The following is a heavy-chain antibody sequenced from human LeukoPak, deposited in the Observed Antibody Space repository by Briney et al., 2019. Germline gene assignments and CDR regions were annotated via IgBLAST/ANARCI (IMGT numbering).Heavy chain of an antibody. D-gene: IGHD1-26*01. CDR1: GGSISSYY. CDR3: AREVLVGATSWFDP. CDR2: IYYSGST. V-gene: IGHV4-59*01. Sequence: SETLSLTCTVSGGSISSYYWSWIRQPPGKGLEWIGYIYYSGSTNYNPSPKSRVTISVDTSKNQFSLKLSSVTAADTAVYYCAREVLVGATSWFDPWGQGTLVTVSS. J-gene: IGHJ5*02.